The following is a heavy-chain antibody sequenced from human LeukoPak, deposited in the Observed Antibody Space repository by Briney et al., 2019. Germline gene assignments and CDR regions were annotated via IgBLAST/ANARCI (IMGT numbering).Heavy chain of an antibody. CDR1: GVSISSYY. CDR2: IYTSGST. J-gene: IGHJ4*02. D-gene: IGHD1-26*01. V-gene: IGHV4-4*07. CDR3: ARERGSYFPFDY. Sequence: PSETLSLTCAVSGVSISSYYWSWIRQPPGKGLEWVGGIYTSGSTNYNPSLKSRVTMSVDTSKNQSSLKLSSVPAADTAVYYCARERGSYFPFDYCGQGTLVTVSS.